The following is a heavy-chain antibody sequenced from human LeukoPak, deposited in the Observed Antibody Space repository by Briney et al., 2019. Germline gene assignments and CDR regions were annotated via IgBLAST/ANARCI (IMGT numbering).Heavy chain of an antibody. CDR1: GGSISSGGYY. J-gene: IGHJ4*02. CDR3: ARSSGGYDIQYYFDY. Sequence: SETLSLTCTVSGGSISSGGYYWSWIRQAPGKGLEWIGYIYHSGSTYYNPSLKSRVTISVDRSKNQFSLKLSSVTAADTAVYYCARSSGGYDIQYYFDYWGQGTLVTVSS. CDR2: IYHSGST. V-gene: IGHV4-30-2*01. D-gene: IGHD5-12*01.